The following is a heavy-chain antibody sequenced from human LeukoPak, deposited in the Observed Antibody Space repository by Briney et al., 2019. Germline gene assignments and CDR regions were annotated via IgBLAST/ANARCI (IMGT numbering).Heavy chain of an antibody. Sequence: PGGSLRLSCTASGFTFSSYWMHWVRQAPGKGLVWVSRINGDGSSTSYADSEKGRFTISRDNAKNSLYLQINSLRAEDTAVYYCARSSYSSSSSVWGQGTMVTVSS. J-gene: IGHJ3*01. V-gene: IGHV3-74*01. CDR1: GFTFSSYW. CDR3: ARSSYSSSSSV. D-gene: IGHD6-6*01. CDR2: INGDGSST.